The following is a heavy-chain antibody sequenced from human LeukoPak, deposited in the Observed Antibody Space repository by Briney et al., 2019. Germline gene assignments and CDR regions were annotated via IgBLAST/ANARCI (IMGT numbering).Heavy chain of an antibody. CDR2: ISYDGSNK. J-gene: IGHJ4*02. D-gene: IGHD6-13*01. CDR3: AKDIRGSTSWYGLDY. Sequence: PGGSLRLSCAASGFTFSSYGMHWVRQAPGKGLEWVAVISYDGSNKYYVDSVKGRFTISRDNSKNTLYLQMNSLRAKDTAVYYCAKDIRGSTSWYGLDYWGQGTLITVSS. CDR1: GFTFSSYG. V-gene: IGHV3-30*18.